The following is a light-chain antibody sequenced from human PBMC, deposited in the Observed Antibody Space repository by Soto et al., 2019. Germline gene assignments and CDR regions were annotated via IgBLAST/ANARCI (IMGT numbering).Light chain of an antibody. V-gene: IGLV2-14*01. Sequence: QSALTQPASVSGSLGQSITISCSGTSSDVGTYDYVSWYQQHPGRAPKLMIYEVTNRPSGVSYRFSGSRSGNTASLTISGLQAEDEADYYCSSYAGRNIWVFGGGTKLTVL. CDR2: EVT. CDR1: SSDVGTYDY. J-gene: IGLJ3*02. CDR3: SSYAGRNIWV.